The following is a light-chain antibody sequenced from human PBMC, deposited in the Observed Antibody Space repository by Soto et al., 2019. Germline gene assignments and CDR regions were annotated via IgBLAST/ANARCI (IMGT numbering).Light chain of an antibody. V-gene: IGKV3-15*01. CDR2: GAS. Sequence: EIVMTQSPATLSVSPGERATLSCRASQSVKSSLAWYQHKPGQVPRLLIYGASTRATGVPVRFSGSGSGTDFTLTISSLQAEDVAVYYCQHYNQWPPFTFGPGTKVDIK. CDR1: QSVKSS. CDR3: QHYNQWPPFT. J-gene: IGKJ3*01.